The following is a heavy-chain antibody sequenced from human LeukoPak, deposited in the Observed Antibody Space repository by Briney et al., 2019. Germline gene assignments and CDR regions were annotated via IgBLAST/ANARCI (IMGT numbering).Heavy chain of an antibody. D-gene: IGHD3-10*01. V-gene: IGHV4-34*01. CDR1: GGSFSGYY. CDR2: INHSGST. CDR3: ARSVLLWFGESVYYYYGMDV. Sequence: SETLSLTCAVYGGSFSGYYWSWIRQPPGKELEWIGEINHSGSTNYNPSLKSRVSISVDTSKNQFSLKLSSVTAADTAVYYCARSVLLWFGESVYYYYGMDVWGQGTTVTVSS. J-gene: IGHJ6*02.